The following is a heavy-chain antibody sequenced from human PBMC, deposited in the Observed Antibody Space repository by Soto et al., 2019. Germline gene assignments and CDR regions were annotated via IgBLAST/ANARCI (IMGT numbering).Heavy chain of an antibody. CDR2: IKQDGSEK. CDR3: ARENPSRYYGDYRDYYYMDV. V-gene: IGHV3-7*01. Sequence: GGSLRLSCAASGFTFSSYWMSWVRQAPGKGLEWVANIKQDGSEKYYVDSVKGRFTISRDKAKNSLYLQMNSLRAEDTAVYYCARENPSRYYGDYRDYYYMDVWGKGTTVTVSS. CDR1: GFTFSSYW. J-gene: IGHJ6*03. D-gene: IGHD4-17*01.